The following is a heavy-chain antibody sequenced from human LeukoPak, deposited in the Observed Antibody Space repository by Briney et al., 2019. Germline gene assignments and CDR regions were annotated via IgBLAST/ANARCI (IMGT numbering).Heavy chain of an antibody. CDR2: ISTTGMTT. Sequence: PGGSLRLSCVASGFDFSKYEMTWVRQAPGKGLEWIAYISTTGMTTFYAGSVKGRFTISRDNAKNSLHLQMKSLRGEDTAVYFCAKPDGSGYSLDYWGQGTLVTVSS. D-gene: IGHD3-22*01. CDR3: AKPDGSGYSLDY. CDR1: GFDFSKYE. V-gene: IGHV3-48*03. J-gene: IGHJ4*02.